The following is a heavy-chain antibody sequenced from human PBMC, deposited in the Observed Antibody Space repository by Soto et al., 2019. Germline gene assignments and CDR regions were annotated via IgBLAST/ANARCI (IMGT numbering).Heavy chain of an antibody. Sequence: QLQLQESGLGLVKPSETLSLTCFVSGGSISSNNYYWGWIRQPPGKGLEWIGSMSYSRSTYYNPSLRSRVTIFVDTSKNQFSLKLTSVTAADTAVYYCASQLRPTNWGGGYFDYWGQGPLVTVSS. CDR3: ASQLRPTNWGGGYFDY. J-gene: IGHJ4*02. CDR1: GGSISSNNYY. V-gene: IGHV4-39*01. D-gene: IGHD7-27*01. CDR2: MSYSRST.